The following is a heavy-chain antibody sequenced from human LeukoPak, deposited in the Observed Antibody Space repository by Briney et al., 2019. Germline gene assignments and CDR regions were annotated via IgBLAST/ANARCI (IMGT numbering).Heavy chain of an antibody. V-gene: IGHV1-2*06. D-gene: IGHD4-17*01. CDR3: ARISFYGDYLSDY. CDR2: INPNSGGT. Sequence: ASVKVSYKASGYTFTGYYMHWVRQAPGQGLEWMGRINPNSGGTNYAQKFQGRVTMTRDTSISTAYMELSRLRSDDTAVYYCARISFYGDYLSDYWGQGTLVTVSS. CDR1: GYTFTGYY. J-gene: IGHJ4*02.